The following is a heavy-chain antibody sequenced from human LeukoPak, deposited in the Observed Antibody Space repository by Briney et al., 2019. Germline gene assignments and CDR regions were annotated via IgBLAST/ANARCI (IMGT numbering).Heavy chain of an antibody. Sequence: PGGSLRLSCAASGFTVSSNYMSWVRQAPGKGLEWVSAISGSGGSTYYADSVKGRFTISRDNSKNTLYLQMNSLRAEDTAVYYCAKDRRSRHFDYWGQGTLVTVSS. CDR1: GFTVSSNY. V-gene: IGHV3-23*01. CDR2: ISGSGGST. J-gene: IGHJ4*02. CDR3: AKDRRSRHFDY. D-gene: IGHD1-26*01.